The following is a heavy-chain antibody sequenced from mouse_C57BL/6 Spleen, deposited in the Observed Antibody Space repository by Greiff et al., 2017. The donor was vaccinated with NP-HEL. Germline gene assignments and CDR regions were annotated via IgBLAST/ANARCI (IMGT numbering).Heavy chain of an antibody. J-gene: IGHJ3*01. D-gene: IGHD2-4*01. CDR3: ARYYDYDGAWFAY. CDR2: IYPGGGYT. V-gene: IGHV1-63*01. Sequence: VMLVESGAELVRPGTSVKMSCKASGYTFTNYWIGWAKQRPGHGLEWIGDIYPGGGYTNYNEKFKGKATLTADKSSSTAYMQFSSLTSEDSAIYYCARYYDYDGAWFAYWGQGTLVTVSA. CDR1: GYTFTNYW.